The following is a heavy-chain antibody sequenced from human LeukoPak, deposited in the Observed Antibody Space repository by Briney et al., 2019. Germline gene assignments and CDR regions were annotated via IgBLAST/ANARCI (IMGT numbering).Heavy chain of an antibody. J-gene: IGHJ6*03. CDR1: GFTFSSYS. Sequence: GGSLRLSCAASGFTFSSYSMNWVRQAPGKGLEWVSSISSSSSYIYYADSVKGRFTISRDNAKNSLYLQMSSLRAEDTAVYYCAPLAPVVAATGDYYYMDVWGKGTTVTVSS. CDR2: ISSSSSYI. D-gene: IGHD2-15*01. CDR3: APLAPVVAATGDYYYMDV. V-gene: IGHV3-21*01.